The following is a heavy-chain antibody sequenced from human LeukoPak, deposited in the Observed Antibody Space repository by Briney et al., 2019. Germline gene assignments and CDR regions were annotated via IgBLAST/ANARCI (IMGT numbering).Heavy chain of an antibody. CDR1: GGSFSGYY. CDR3: AREGLEMATSSRYFDY. V-gene: IGHV4-34*01. CDR2: INHSGST. J-gene: IGHJ4*02. Sequence: PSETLSLTRAVYGGSFSGYYWSWIRQPPGKGLEWIGEINHSGSTNYNPSLKSRVTISVDTSKNQFSLKLSSVTAADTAVYYCAREGLEMATSSRYFDYWGQGTLVTVSS. D-gene: IGHD5-24*01.